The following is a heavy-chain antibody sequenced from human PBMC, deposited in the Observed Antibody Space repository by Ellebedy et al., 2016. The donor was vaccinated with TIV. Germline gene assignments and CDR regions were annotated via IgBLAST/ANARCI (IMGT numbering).Heavy chain of an antibody. CDR2: FSSSDDDT. J-gene: IGHJ4*02. D-gene: IGHD1-26*01. CDR3: AKSYTGSYSYMFYFDD. CDR1: GFTLRRYA. V-gene: IGHV3-23*01. Sequence: GESLKISXAASGFTLRRYAMSWVRQAPGKGLEWVSTFSSSDDDTYYADSVKGRFTISRDDSKNTLYLQMNSLRAEDTAVYYCAKSYTGSYSYMFYFDDWGQGTLVTVSS.